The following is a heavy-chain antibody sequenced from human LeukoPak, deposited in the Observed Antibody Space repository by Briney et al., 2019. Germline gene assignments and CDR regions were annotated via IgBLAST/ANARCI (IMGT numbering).Heavy chain of an antibody. J-gene: IGHJ4*02. CDR1: GYSISSGYY. CDR2: IYHSGST. D-gene: IGHD3-3*01. Sequence: SETLSLTCTVPGYSISSGYYWGWIRQPPGKGLEWIGSIYHSGSTYYNPSLKSRDTISVDTSKNQFSLKLSSVTAADTAVYYCALITIFGVVIQKIDYWGQGTLVTVSS. V-gene: IGHV4-38-2*02. CDR3: ALITIFGVVIQKIDY.